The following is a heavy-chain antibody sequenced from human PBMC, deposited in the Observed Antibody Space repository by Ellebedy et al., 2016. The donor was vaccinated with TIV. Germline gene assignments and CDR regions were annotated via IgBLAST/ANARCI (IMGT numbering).Heavy chain of an antibody. Sequence: ASVKVSXXVSGYTLNSLSMHWIRQTPGKGLEWMGGADPSNGETTYLRKFEGRLILTEDSSTDTAYMELSSLRSEDTATYYCATGVRTGDDALDVWGQGTIVTVSS. D-gene: IGHD4-17*01. CDR3: ATGVRTGDDALDV. J-gene: IGHJ6*02. V-gene: IGHV1-24*01. CDR2: ADPSNGET. CDR1: GYTLNSLS.